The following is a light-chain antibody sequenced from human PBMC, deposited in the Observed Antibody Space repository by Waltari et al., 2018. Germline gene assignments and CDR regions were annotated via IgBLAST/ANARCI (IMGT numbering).Light chain of an antibody. CDR2: VNSDGSN. J-gene: IGLJ3*02. Sequence: QLVLTQSHSASASLGASVKLTCTLSSGHSSNVIAWLQQQPEKGPRFLMKVNSDGSNRKGDEIPARFSGSSSGAERYLSISSLQSEDEADYFCQTGGHGTWVFGGGTKLTVL. CDR1: SGHSSNV. V-gene: IGLV4-69*01. CDR3: QTGGHGTWV.